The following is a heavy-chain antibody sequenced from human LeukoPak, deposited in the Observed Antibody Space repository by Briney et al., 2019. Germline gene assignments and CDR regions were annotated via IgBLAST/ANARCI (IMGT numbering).Heavy chain of an antibody. V-gene: IGHV1-2*06. CDR1: GYTFTGYY. D-gene: IGHD6-19*01. Sequence: ASVKVSCTASGYTFTGYYMHWVRQAPGQGLEWMGRINPNSGGTNYAQKFQGRVTMTRDTSISTAYMELSRLRSDDTAVYYCAVLSIAVAGTTDFYFDYWGQGTLVTVSS. CDR2: INPNSGGT. J-gene: IGHJ4*02. CDR3: AVLSIAVAGTTDFYFDY.